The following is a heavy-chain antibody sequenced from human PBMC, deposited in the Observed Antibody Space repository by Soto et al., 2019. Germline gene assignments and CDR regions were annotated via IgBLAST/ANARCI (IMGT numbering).Heavy chain of an antibody. D-gene: IGHD3-16*01. V-gene: IGHV4-4*02. CDR3: AQAGRTPQITRSGSDP. Sequence: QLHLQESGPGLVNPSGTLSLTCSVLGGAIDSSNWWTWVRQVPEKGLEWIGEIHHTGSTNYNPSLKSGVTFSLDKSTRQFPVALHSLPAAAPPITSGAQAGRTPQITRSGSDPWGRERWSPSPQ. J-gene: IGHJ5*02. CDR2: IHHTGST. CDR1: GGAIDSSNW.